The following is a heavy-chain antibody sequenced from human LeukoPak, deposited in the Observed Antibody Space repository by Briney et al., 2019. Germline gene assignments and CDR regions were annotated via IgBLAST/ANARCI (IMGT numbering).Heavy chain of an antibody. Sequence: GGSLRLSCAASGFTFSTSAMHWVRQAPGKGLEWVAVIWYDGSNKHYAESVKGRFSISRDNSKSTLYLQMNSLRAGDTAVYYCARARGVSTGYRPIDYWGQGTLVTVSS. J-gene: IGHJ4*02. CDR2: IWYDGSNK. CDR1: GFTFSTSA. CDR3: ARARGVSTGYRPIDY. D-gene: IGHD3-22*01. V-gene: IGHV3-33*01.